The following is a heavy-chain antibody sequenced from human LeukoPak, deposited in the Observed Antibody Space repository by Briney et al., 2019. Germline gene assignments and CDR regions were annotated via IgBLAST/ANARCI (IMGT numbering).Heavy chain of an antibody. CDR1: GFIFSGYE. CDR3: ARGDYGTYRYFDY. Sequence: GGSLRLSCAASGFIFSGYEMNWVRQAPGKGLEWVSYIRSSGSTRYYADSVKGRFTISRDNAKNSLYLQMNSLRAEDTAVYYCARGDYGTYRYFDYWGQGTMVTVSS. V-gene: IGHV3-48*03. D-gene: IGHD3-16*01. J-gene: IGHJ4*02. CDR2: IRSSGSTR.